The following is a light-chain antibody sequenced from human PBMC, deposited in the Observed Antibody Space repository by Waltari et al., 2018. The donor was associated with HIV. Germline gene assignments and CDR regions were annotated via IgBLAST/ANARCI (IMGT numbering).Light chain of an antibody. J-gene: IGLJ1*01. CDR2: GNN. CDR1: SSNIGAGYD. V-gene: IGLV1-40*01. Sequence: QSVLTQPPSVSGAPGQRVTISCTGSSSNIGAGYDVHWYQQLPGKAPKLSIYGNNNRPSGVPDRFSASKSDTSASLTITGLQAEHEGDYYCQSYDSDLGGSYVFGTGTKVSVL. CDR3: QSYDSDLGGSYV.